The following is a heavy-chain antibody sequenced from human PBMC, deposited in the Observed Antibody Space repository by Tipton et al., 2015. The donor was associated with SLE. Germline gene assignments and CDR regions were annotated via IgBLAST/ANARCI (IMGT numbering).Heavy chain of an antibody. V-gene: IGHV4-31*03. CDR1: GGSVSSGGFY. D-gene: IGHD3-22*01. J-gene: IGHJ2*01. CDR2: IYYSGTT. CDR3: ASTDTSGLLDWYFDL. Sequence: TLSLTCTVSGGSVSSGGFYWTWLSHYPGKGLQWIGNIYYSGTTYYNPSLKSRVAMSLDTSKNQFSLRLSSVTAADTAMYFCASTDTSGLLDWYFDLWGRGTLVTVSS.